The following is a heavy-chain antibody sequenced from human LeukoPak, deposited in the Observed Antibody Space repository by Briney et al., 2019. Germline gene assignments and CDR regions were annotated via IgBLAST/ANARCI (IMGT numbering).Heavy chain of an antibody. CDR3: ARDLSYGSLDF. CDR2: MWYDGSRE. CDR1: GFILSTHG. V-gene: IGHV3-33*01. D-gene: IGHD1-26*01. J-gene: IGHJ4*02. Sequence: GGSLRLSCAASGFILSTHGMHWVRQAPGKGLEWVAGMWYDGSREDYADSVKGRFTISRDMSKNTLNLQMNSLRVEDTATFYCARDLSYGSLDFRGQGTLVTVSS.